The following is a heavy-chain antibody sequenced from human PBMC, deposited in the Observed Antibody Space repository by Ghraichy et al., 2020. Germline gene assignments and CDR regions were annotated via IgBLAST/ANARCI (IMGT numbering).Heavy chain of an antibody. CDR2: INHSGNT. J-gene: IGHJ4*02. V-gene: IGHV4-34*01. D-gene: IGHD4-17*01. CDR1: GESFSGYY. CDR3: ARRRRTQAEASTVTTRGGFDY. Sequence: SETLSLTCAVYGESFSGYYWSWIRQPPGKGLEWIGEINHSGNTNYNPSLKSRVIVSADTSKNQFSLKVSSVTAADTAVYYCARRRRTQAEASTVTTRGGFDYWGQGILLTVSS.